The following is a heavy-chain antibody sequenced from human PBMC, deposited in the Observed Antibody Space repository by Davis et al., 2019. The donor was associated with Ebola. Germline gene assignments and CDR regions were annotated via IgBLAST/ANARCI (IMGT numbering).Heavy chain of an antibody. CDR1: GGSFSGYY. CDR3: ARGGYSYGFDY. V-gene: IGHV4-34*01. D-gene: IGHD5-18*01. Sequence: SETLSLTCAVYGGSFSGYYWSWIRQPPGKGLEWIGEIYHSGSTNYNPSLKSRVTISVDKSKKQFSLKLSSVTAADTAVYYCARGGYSYGFDYWGQGTLVTVSS. CDR2: IYHSGST. J-gene: IGHJ4*02.